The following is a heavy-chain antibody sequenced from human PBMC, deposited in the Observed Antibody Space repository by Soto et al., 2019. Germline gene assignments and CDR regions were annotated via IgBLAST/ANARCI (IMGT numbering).Heavy chain of an antibody. V-gene: IGHV1-8*02. Sequence: VLVKGSCNAAGYALSGHYSDWVRQAHGQGLEWMGWMSPNSGDTGYAQKFQGRVTMTRNTSISTAYMELSSLRSEDTAVYYCARGFYDSSGSYAFDVWGQGTIVTVSS. J-gene: IGHJ3*01. CDR3: ARGFYDSSGSYAFDV. CDR1: GYALSGHY. D-gene: IGHD3-22*01. CDR2: MSPNSGDT.